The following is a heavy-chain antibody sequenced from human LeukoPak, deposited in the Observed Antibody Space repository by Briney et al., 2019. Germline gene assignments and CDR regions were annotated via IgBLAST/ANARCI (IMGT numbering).Heavy chain of an antibody. CDR3: ARGGVVVVPAAKRYFQH. CDR1: GESLNSYY. Sequence: SETLSLTCAVYGESLNSYYWSWVRQPPGEGLEWIGEIYESGTTEYNPSLKSRVTISMVPSKNQFSLKLSSVTAADTAVYYCARGGVVVVPAAKRYFQHWGQGTLVTVSS. J-gene: IGHJ1*01. D-gene: IGHD2-2*01. CDR2: IYESGTT. V-gene: IGHV4-34*01.